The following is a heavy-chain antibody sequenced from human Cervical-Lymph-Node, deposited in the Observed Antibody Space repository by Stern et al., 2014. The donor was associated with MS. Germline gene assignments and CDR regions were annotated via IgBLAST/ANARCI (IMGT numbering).Heavy chain of an antibody. J-gene: IGHJ4*02. V-gene: IGHV1-69*01. Sequence: VQLVASGAEVRKPGSSVKVSCKASGGTFSSHSFSWVRQAPGQGLEWMGQIIPIFNTANYAQKFQGRVTMTADGSTSTVYMELSSLRSEDTAVYYCAREGTETAVAAFDLWGQGTLVTVSS. CDR2: IIPIFNTA. D-gene: IGHD6-19*01. CDR1: GGTFSSHS. CDR3: AREGTETAVAAFDL.